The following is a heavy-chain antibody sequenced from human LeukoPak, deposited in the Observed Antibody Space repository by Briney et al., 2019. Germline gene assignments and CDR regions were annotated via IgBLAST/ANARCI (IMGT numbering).Heavy chain of an antibody. CDR2: IIPISGIA. CDR3: ARAGSSLVWFDP. CDR1: GGTFTSYA. V-gene: IGHV1-69*04. D-gene: IGHD6-6*01. Sequence: GASVKVSCKASGGTFTSYAISWVRQAPGQGLEWLGTIIPISGIANYAQKFQGRVTITADKSTSTAYMELSSLRSEDTAVYYCARAGSSLVWFDPWGQGTLVTVSS. J-gene: IGHJ5*02.